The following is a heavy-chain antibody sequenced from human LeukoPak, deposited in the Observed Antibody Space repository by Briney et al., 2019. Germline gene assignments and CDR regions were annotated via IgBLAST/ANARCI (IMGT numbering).Heavy chain of an antibody. D-gene: IGHD6-6*01. Sequence: SVKVSCKASGGTFSSYAISWVRQAPGQGLEWMGGIIPIFGTANYAQKFQGRVTITTDESTGTAYMELSSLRSEDTAVYYCGRDRGIAARPYYYYYYMDVWGKGTTVTVSS. CDR2: IIPIFGTA. CDR1: GGTFSSYA. CDR3: GRDRGIAARPYYYYYYMDV. V-gene: IGHV1-69*05. J-gene: IGHJ6*03.